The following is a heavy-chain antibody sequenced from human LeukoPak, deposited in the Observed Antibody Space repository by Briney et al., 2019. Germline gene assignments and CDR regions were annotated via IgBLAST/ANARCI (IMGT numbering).Heavy chain of an antibody. V-gene: IGHV3-30-3*01. CDR1: GFSFTSYA. J-gene: IGHJ5*02. CDR3: ARDGRCSGGSCTGWFDP. D-gene: IGHD2-15*01. Sequence: GGSLGLSCAASGFSFTSYAMHWVRRAPGKGLEWVAITSYDGSDKNYADSVKGRFTISRDNSKNTLSLQMNSLRAEDTAVYYCARDGRCSGGSCTGWFDPWGQGTLVTVSS. CDR2: TSYDGSDK.